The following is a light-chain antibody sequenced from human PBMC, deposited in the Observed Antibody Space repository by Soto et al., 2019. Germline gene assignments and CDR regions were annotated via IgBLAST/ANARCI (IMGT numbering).Light chain of an antibody. V-gene: IGKV1-27*01. J-gene: IGKJ1*01. CDR3: QKYNSALTWT. CDR1: QGTSNY. CDR2: AAS. Sequence: IQMTQSPSSLSASVGDRVTTTCRSSQGTSNYLAWYQQKPGKVPKLLIYAASTLQSGVPSRFSGSGSGTDFILTISSLQPEDVATYYCQKYNSALTWTLCQGTKVDIK.